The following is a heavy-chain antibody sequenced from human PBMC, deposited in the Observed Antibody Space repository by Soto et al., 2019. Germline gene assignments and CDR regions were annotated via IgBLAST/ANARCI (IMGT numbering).Heavy chain of an antibody. J-gene: IGHJ1*01. CDR3: ASNSPTAGYSSGWYSYFQH. CDR2: IRNSSSTI. V-gene: IGHV3-48*01. CDR1: GFTFSSYS. D-gene: IGHD6-19*01. Sequence: PGGSPRLSCAASGFTFSSYSMNWVRQAPGKGLEWGSYIRNSSSTIYYADSVKGRFTISRDNAKNSLYLQMNSLRAEDTAVYYCASNSPTAGYSSGWYSYFQHWGQGTLVTVSS.